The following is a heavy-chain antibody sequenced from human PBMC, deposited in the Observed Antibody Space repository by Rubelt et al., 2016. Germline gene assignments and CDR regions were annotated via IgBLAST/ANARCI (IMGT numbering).Heavy chain of an antibody. CDR2: INHSGST. V-gene: IGHV4-34*01. CDR3: ARGTGIAAALKFDY. D-gene: IGHD6-13*01. J-gene: IGHJ4*02. CDR1: GGSFGGYY. Sequence: QVQLQQWGAGLLKPSETLSLTCAVYGGSFGGYYWSWIRQPPGKGLEWIGEINHSGSTNYNPSLKSRVTISVDTSKNQFSLKLSSVTAADTAVYYCARGTGIAAALKFDYWGQGTLVTVSS.